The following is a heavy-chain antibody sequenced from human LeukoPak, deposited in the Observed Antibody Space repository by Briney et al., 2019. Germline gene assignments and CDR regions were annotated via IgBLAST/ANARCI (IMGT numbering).Heavy chain of an antibody. CDR1: GGSISSYY. Sequence: SETLSLTCTVSGGSISSYYWSWIRQPPGKGLEWIGYIYYSGSTNYNPSLKSRVTISVDTSKNQFSLKLSSVTAADTAVYYCARGGLGYCSSTSCYDFDCWGQGTLVTVSS. CDR2: IYYSGST. D-gene: IGHD2-2*01. V-gene: IGHV4-59*01. J-gene: IGHJ4*02. CDR3: ARGGLGYCSSTSCYDFDC.